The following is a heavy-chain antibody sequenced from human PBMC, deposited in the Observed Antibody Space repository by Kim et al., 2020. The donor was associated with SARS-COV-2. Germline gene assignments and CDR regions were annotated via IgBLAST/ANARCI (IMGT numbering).Heavy chain of an antibody. CDR2: ISGSGAST. CDR1: GVTFSSYV. CDR3: AKAPAEAAAAPFDY. J-gene: IGHJ4*02. V-gene: IGHV3-23*01. D-gene: IGHD6-13*01. Sequence: GGSLRLSCAASGVTFSSYVMNWVRQAPGKGLEWVSVISGSGASTYYADSVKGRFTISRDNSKNTLYLQMNSLRAEDTAVYYCAKAPAEAAAAPFDYWGQGTLVTVSS.